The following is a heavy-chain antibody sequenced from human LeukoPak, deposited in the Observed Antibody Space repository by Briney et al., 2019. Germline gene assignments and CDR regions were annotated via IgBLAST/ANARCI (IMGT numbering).Heavy chain of an antibody. V-gene: IGHV1-2*02. J-gene: IGHJ6*03. CDR2: INPNSGGT. CDR1: GYTFTGYY. CDR3: AKAAAGSQHSYYYYYYLDV. Sequence: ASVKVSCKASGYTFTGYYMHWVRQAPGQGLEWMGWINPNSGGTNYAQKFQGRVTMTRDTSISTAYMELSRLRSDDTAVYHCAKAAAGSQHSYYYYYYLDVWGTGTTVTISS. D-gene: IGHD6-13*01.